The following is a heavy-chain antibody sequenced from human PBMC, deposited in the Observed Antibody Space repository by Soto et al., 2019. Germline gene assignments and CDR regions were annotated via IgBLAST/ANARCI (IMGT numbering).Heavy chain of an antibody. V-gene: IGHV3-33*01. CDR3: ARDRGYYLDY. CDR2: IWYDGSNK. Sequence: GGSLRLSCAASGFTFSSYGIHWVRQTPGKGLEWVAVIWYDGSNKYYADSVKGRFTISRDNSKNTLYLQMNSLRAEDTAVYYCARDRGYYLDYWGQGTLVTVSS. D-gene: IGHD3-22*01. J-gene: IGHJ4*02. CDR1: GFTFSSYG.